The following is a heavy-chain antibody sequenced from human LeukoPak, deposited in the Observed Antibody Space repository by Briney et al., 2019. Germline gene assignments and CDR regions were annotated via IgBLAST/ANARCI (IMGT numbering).Heavy chain of an antibody. J-gene: IGHJ4*02. Sequence: SETLSLTCTVSGYSISSGYYWDWIRQPPGKGLEWIGAIYHSGSTYYNPSLRSRVTISVDTSKNRFSLKLTSLTTADTAVYCARDPPAGTSPYWGQGTLVTVSS. CDR2: IYHSGST. D-gene: IGHD1-7*01. V-gene: IGHV4-38-2*02. CDR1: GYSISSGYY. CDR3: ARDPPAGTSPY.